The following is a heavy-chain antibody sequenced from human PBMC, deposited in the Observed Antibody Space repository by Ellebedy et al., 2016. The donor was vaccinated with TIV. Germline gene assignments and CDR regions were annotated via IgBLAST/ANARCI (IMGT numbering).Heavy chain of an antibody. CDR3: ARDLSGSSGYYYWYFDL. Sequence: MPSETLSLTCTVSGGSISSYYWSWIRQPPGKGLEWIGYIYYSGSTNYNPSLKSRVTISVDTSKNQFSLKLSSVTAADTAVYYCARDLSGSSGYYYWYFDLWGRGTLVTVSS. J-gene: IGHJ2*01. CDR2: IYYSGST. D-gene: IGHD3-22*01. CDR1: GGSISSYY. V-gene: IGHV4-59*01.